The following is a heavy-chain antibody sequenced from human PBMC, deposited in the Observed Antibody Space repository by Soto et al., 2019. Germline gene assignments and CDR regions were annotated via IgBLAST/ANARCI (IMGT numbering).Heavy chain of an antibody. D-gene: IGHD3-3*01. J-gene: IGHJ6*02. Sequence: GGSLRLSCAASGFTFSSYSMNWFRQAPGKGLEWVSSISSSSSYIYYADSVKGRFTISRDNAKNSLYLQMNSLRAEDTAVYYCASDLYYDFWSGYYNNYYYYYGMDVWGQGTTVTVSS. CDR2: ISSSSSYI. V-gene: IGHV3-21*01. CDR3: ASDLYYDFWSGYYNNYYYYYGMDV. CDR1: GFTFSSYS.